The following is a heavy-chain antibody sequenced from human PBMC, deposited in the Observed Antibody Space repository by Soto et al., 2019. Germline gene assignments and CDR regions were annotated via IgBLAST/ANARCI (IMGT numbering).Heavy chain of an antibody. V-gene: IGHV3-21*01. CDR3: ARDPHYYGSGSYS. CDR1: GFTFSSYS. Sequence: EVQLVESGGGLVKPGGSLRLSCAASGFTFSSYSMNWVRQAPGKGLEWVSSISSSSSYIYYADSVKGRFTISRDNAKKSLHLQMISLRAEDTAVYYCARDPHYYGSGSYSGGQGTLVTVSS. CDR2: ISSSSSYI. D-gene: IGHD3-10*01. J-gene: IGHJ4*02.